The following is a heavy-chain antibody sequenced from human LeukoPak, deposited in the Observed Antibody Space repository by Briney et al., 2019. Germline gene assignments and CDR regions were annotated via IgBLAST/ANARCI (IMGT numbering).Heavy chain of an antibody. V-gene: IGHV4-59*08. CDR1: GGSISSYY. CDR2: IYYSGST. CDR3: ASYSYGYGFYY. D-gene: IGHD5-18*01. Sequence: SETLSLTCTVSGGSISSYYWSWIRQPPGKGLEWIEYIYYSGSTNYNPSLKSRVTISVDTSKNQFSLKLSSVTAADTAVYYCASYSYGYGFYYWGQGTLVTVSS. J-gene: IGHJ4*02.